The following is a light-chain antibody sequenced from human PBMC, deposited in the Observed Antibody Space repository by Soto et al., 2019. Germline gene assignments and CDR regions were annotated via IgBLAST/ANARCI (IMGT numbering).Light chain of an antibody. CDR1: QSVSSN. V-gene: IGKV3-15*01. CDR3: QQYDNWPLFT. J-gene: IGKJ2*01. Sequence: ELVMTQSPATLSVSPRERATLSCRASQSVSSNLAWYQQKPGQAPRLLIYGASTRATGIPARFSGSGSGTEFTLTISSLQSEDFAVYYCQQYDNWPLFTFGQGTKLQIK. CDR2: GAS.